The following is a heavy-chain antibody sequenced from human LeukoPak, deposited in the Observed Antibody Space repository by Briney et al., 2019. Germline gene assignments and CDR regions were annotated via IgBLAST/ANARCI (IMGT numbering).Heavy chain of an antibody. CDR2: IIPIFGTA. CDR3: ARGPERRFGYYYYYMDV. CDR1: GGTFTIYA. Sequence: SVKVSFKASGGTFTIYAISWVRQAPGQGLEWMGGIIPIFGTAHYAQKFQGRVTMTEDTSTDTAYMELSSLRSEDTAVYYCARGPERRFGYYYYYMDVWGKGTTVTISS. V-gene: IGHV1-69*06. D-gene: IGHD1-1*01. J-gene: IGHJ6*03.